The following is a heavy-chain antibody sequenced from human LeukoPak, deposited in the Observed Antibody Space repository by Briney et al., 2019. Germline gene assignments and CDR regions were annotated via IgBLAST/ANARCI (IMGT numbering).Heavy chain of an antibody. CDR3: ARISLTGYAPISGYFDY. Sequence: SETLSLTCTVSGGSISSYYWSWIRQPPGKGLEWIGYIYYSGSTNYNPSPKSRVTISVDTSKNQFSLKLSSVTAADTAVYYCARISLTGYAPISGYFDYWGQGTLVTVSS. D-gene: IGHD3-9*01. J-gene: IGHJ4*02. CDR1: GGSISSYY. CDR2: IYYSGST. V-gene: IGHV4-59*01.